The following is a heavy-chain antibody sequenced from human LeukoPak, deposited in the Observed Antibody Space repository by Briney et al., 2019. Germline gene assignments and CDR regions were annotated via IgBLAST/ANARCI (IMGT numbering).Heavy chain of an antibody. V-gene: IGHV4-61*02. Sequence: SSVTLSLTCTVSGGSVSSVSYYWSWIRQPAGKGLEWIGRIYTSGTTNYNPSLKSRVAISLDTSKNQFSLKLSSVTAADTAVYYCARVTTGSSSIFDSWGQGTLVTVSS. CDR3: ARVTTGSSSIFDS. CDR2: IYTSGTT. D-gene: IGHD6-6*01. J-gene: IGHJ4*02. CDR1: GGSVSSVSYY.